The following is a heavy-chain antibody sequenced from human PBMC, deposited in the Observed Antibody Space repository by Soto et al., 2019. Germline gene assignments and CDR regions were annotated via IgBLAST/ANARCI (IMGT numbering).Heavy chain of an antibody. J-gene: IGHJ6*03. CDR3: ARHAGAGYFYSVDV. CDR2: VTSGGGTT. CDR1: AFTFSNYA. D-gene: IGHD2-2*01. V-gene: IGHV3-23*01. Sequence: GGSLRLSCAASAFTFSNYAMSWVRQAPGKGLEWVSTVTSGGGTTYSADSVRGRFTISRDNSMDMLSLQMHNLTAEDTALYYCARHAGAGYFYSVDVWGKGTTVTVSS.